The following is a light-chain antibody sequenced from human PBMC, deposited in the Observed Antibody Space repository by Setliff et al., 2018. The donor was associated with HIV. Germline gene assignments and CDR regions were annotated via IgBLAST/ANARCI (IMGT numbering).Light chain of an antibody. CDR1: SSDVGGYNF. CDR2: DVT. Sequence: QSALTQPASVSGSPGQSITISCTGTSSDVGGYNFVSWYQHHPGKAPKLMIYDVTNRPSGISDRLSGSKSGSTASLTISGLQADDEADYYCLSYTSSDIYVFGTGTKVT. V-gene: IGLV2-14*01. CDR3: LSYTSSDIYV. J-gene: IGLJ1*01.